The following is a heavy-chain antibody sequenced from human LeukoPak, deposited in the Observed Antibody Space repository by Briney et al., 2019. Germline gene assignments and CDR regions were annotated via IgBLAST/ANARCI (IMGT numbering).Heavy chain of an antibody. CDR1: GGSISSYY. Sequence: SETLSLTCTVSGGSISSYYWSWIRQPPGKGLECSGYIYYSGSTNYNPSLKSRVTISVDTSKNQFSLKLSSVTAADTAVYYCARGTHIAAAAPDYWGQGTLVTVSS. CDR3: ARGTHIAAAAPDY. J-gene: IGHJ4*02. D-gene: IGHD6-13*01. V-gene: IGHV4-59*01. CDR2: IYYSGST.